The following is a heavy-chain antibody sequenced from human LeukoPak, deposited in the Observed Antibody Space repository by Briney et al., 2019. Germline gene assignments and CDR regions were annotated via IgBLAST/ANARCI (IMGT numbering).Heavy chain of an antibody. CDR2: LHSGGST. J-gene: IGHJ1*01. Sequence: GRSLRLSCVASGFTFSSYGMHWVRQAPGKGLEWVSVLHSGGSTFYAQSVKGRFTISRDNSNNILYLQMNRLRAEDTAMYYCVRDDLCQPMALWGQGTLVAVSS. D-gene: IGHD3/OR15-3a*01. CDR3: VRDDLCQPMAL. V-gene: IGHV3-53*01. CDR1: GFTFSSYG.